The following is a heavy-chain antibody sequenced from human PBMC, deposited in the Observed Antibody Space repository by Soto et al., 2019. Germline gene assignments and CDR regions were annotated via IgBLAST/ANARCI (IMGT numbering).Heavy chain of an antibody. CDR2: TYYRSKWYN. J-gene: IGHJ6*02. CDR3: ARGQVAGLEWVLSYYYYYGMDG. D-gene: IGHD3-3*01. Sequence: QTLSLTCAISGDSVSSNSAAWNWIRQSPSRGLEWLGRTYYRSKWYNDYAVSVKSRITINPDTSKNQFSLQLDSVTPEDTAVYYCARGQVAGLEWVLSYYYYYGMDGWGQGTTVT. V-gene: IGHV6-1*01. CDR1: GDSVSSNSAA.